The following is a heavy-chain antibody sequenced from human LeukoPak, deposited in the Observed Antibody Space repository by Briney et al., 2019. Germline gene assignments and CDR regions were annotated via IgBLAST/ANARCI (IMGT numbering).Heavy chain of an antibody. CDR3: AREGSSSPGDY. J-gene: IGHJ4*02. Sequence: GGSLRLSCAASGLTFSSYWMSWVRQAPGKGLEWVANIKQDGSEKYYVDSVKGRFTISRDNAKNSLYLQMNSLRAEDTAVYYCAREGSSSPGDYWGQGTLVTVSS. V-gene: IGHV3-7*01. CDR2: IKQDGSEK. CDR1: GLTFSSYW. D-gene: IGHD6-6*01.